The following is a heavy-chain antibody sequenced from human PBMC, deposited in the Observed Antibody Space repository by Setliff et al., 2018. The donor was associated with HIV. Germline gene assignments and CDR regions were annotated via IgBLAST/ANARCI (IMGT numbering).Heavy chain of an antibody. CDR1: GFTFSSYG. D-gene: IGHD3-16*02. CDR2: IRFDGSNK. Sequence: PGGSLRFSCAASGFTFSSYGMHWVRQAPGKGLEWVAFIRFDGSNKYYADSVKGRFTISRDNSKNTLYLQMNSLRAEDTAVYYCAKETPGYDYVWGSYRNYYMDVWGKGTTVTVSS. CDR3: AKETPGYDYVWGSYRNYYMDV. J-gene: IGHJ6*03. V-gene: IGHV3-30*02.